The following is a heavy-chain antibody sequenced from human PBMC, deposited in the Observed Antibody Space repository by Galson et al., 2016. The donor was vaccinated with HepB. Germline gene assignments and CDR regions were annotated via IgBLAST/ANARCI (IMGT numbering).Heavy chain of an antibody. J-gene: IGHJ3*02. CDR3: ARDAWSGYYARDAFDI. CDR2: ITSGGST. Sequence: SLRLSCAASGFTLSTYAMTWVRQAPGRGLDWVSAITSGGSTHYAESVKGRFTVSRDNSKNTLYLQMNSLRDEDTAVYYCARDAWSGYYARDAFDIWGQGTMVTVSS. V-gene: IGHV3-23*01. CDR1: GFTLSTYA. D-gene: IGHD3-3*01.